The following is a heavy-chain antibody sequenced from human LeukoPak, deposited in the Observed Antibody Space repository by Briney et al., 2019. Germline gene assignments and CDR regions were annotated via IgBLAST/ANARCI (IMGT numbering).Heavy chain of an antibody. D-gene: IGHD3-10*01. J-gene: IGHJ4*02. CDR1: GGSVSSGSYY. Sequence: SETLSLTCTVSGGSVSSGSYYWSWIRQPPGKGLEWIGYIYYSGSTNYNPSLKSRVTISVDTSKNQFSLKLSSVTAADTAVYYCAREGVRAGVDYWGQGTLVTVSS. V-gene: IGHV4-61*01. CDR2: IYYSGST. CDR3: AREGVRAGVDY.